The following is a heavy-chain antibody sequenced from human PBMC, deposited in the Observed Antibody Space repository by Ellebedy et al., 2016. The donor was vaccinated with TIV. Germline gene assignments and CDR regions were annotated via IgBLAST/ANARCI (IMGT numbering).Heavy chain of an antibody. J-gene: IGHJ3*02. D-gene: IGHD2-8*02. V-gene: IGHV3-23*01. CDR2: ISNSGDTT. CDR3: AAVQYWEAVFDM. Sequence: GESLKISCAASGFTFSCCAMSWVRQTPGKGLEWVSVISNSGDTTYADYVKGRFTISRDNSKDTLFLQMNSLRAEDTAVYYCAAVQYWEAVFDMWGQGTMVTVSS. CDR1: GFTFSCCA.